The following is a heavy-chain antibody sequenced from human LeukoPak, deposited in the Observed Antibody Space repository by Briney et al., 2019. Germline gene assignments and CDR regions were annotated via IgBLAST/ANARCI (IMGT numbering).Heavy chain of an antibody. CDR1: GFTFSSYS. CDR2: ISSSSSYI. Sequence: GGSLRLSCAASGFTFSSYSMNWVRQAPGKGMEWVSSISSSSSYIYYADSVKGRFTISRDNAKNSLYLQMKSLRAEDTAVYYCARDLLWTTVVTLYYYYGMDVWGQGTTVTVSS. V-gene: IGHV3-21*01. CDR3: ARDLLWTTVVTLYYYYGMDV. J-gene: IGHJ6*02. D-gene: IGHD4-23*01.